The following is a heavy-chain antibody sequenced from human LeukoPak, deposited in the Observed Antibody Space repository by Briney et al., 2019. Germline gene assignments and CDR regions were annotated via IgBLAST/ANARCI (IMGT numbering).Heavy chain of an antibody. D-gene: IGHD5-12*01. Sequence: SETLSLTCTVSGGSISSSSYYWGWIRQPPGKGLEWIGSIYYSGSTYYNPSLKSRVTISVDTSKNQFSLKLSSVTAADTAVYYCARLGGNDHLYYGMDVWGQGTTVTVSS. V-gene: IGHV4-39*07. CDR3: ARLGGNDHLYYGMDV. CDR2: IYYSGST. CDR1: GGSISSSSYY. J-gene: IGHJ6*02.